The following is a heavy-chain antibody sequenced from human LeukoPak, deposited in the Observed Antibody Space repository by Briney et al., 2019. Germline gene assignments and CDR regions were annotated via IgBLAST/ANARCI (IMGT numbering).Heavy chain of an antibody. CDR3: ARLAYDNSGYYCFDY. Sequence: PSETLSLTCTVSGGSISSSSYYWGWIRQPPGKGLEWIGAMYYSGGTYYNPSLKSRVTVYVDTSKNQFSLKLNSVTAADTAVYYCARLAYDNSGYYCFDYWGQGTLVTVSS. D-gene: IGHD3-22*01. V-gene: IGHV4-39*01. CDR2: MYYSGGT. CDR1: GGSISSSSYY. J-gene: IGHJ4*02.